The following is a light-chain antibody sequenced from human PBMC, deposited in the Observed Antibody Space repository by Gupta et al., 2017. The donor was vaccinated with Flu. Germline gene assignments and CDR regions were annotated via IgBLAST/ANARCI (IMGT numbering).Light chain of an antibody. CDR1: QSLLQSAGYDY. J-gene: IGKJ2*01. CDR2: LGA. Sequence: DIVMTQSPLSLSVTPGESASIPCPSSQSLLQSAGYDYLAWYLQKPGQSPHLLIYLGARRAAGVTDRFSGSGSGTNFTLRLNRVEAEDVGVYYCRQAHQTPYTFGQGTKLDIK. CDR3: RQAHQTPYT. V-gene: IGKV2-28*01.